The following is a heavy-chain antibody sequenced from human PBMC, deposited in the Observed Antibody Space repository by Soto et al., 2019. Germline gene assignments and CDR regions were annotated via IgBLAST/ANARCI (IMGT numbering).Heavy chain of an antibody. CDR1: GFTFDDYA. Sequence: PGGSLRLSCAASGFTFDDYAMHWVRQAPGKGLEWVANMNQDGSEKYYEDSVKGRFTISRDNAKSSLSLQMNSLRAEDTAVYFCARDNRGTFDYWGQGALVTVSS. J-gene: IGHJ4*02. D-gene: IGHD7-27*01. CDR3: ARDNRGTFDY. CDR2: MNQDGSEK. V-gene: IGHV3-7*03.